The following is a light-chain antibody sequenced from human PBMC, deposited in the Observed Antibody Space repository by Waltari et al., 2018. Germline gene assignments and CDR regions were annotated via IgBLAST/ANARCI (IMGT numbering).Light chain of an antibody. J-gene: IGLJ3*02. V-gene: IGLV2-14*01. Sequence: QSALTQPASVSGSPGQSITISCTGTSSDVGAYNYVSRYQHLPGKAPKLTISEVRNRPSGVSNRFSGSKSGNMASLTISGLQAEDEADYYCNSYTTSSTWVFGGGTKLTVL. CDR2: EVR. CDR3: NSYTTSSTWV. CDR1: SSDVGAYNY.